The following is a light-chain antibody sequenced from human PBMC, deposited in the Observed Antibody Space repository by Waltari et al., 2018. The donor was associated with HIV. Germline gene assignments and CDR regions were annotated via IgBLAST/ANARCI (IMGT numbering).Light chain of an antibody. V-gene: IGLV1-40*01. CDR1: SSNIGAGYD. J-gene: IGLJ3*02. Sequence: QSVLTQPPSVSGAPGQRVTISCTGSSSNIGAGYDVHWYQQLPGTAPNLLIYGNSNRPSGVPDRFSGSKPGTSASLAITGLQPDDETDYYCQSYDSSLSNWVFGGGTKLTVL. CDR2: GNS. CDR3: QSYDSSLSNWV.